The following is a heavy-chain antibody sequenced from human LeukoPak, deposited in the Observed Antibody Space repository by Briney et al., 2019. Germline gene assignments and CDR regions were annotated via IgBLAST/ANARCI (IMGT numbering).Heavy chain of an antibody. V-gene: IGHV4-39*01. Sequence: SETLSLTCTVSGGSISSSSYYWGWIRQPPGKGLEWIGSIYYSGSTYYNPSLKSRVTISVDTSKNQFSLKLSSVTAADTAVYYCARGEGVLAARPFDYWGQGTLVTVSS. CDR1: GGSISSSSYY. D-gene: IGHD6-6*01. CDR3: ARGEGVLAARPFDY. CDR2: IYYSGST. J-gene: IGHJ4*02.